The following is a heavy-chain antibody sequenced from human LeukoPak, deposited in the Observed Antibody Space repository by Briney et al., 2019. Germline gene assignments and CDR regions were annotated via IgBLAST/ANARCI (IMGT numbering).Heavy chain of an antibody. V-gene: IGHV3-66*01. CDR3: ARFPGIANVFYYGMDV. J-gene: IGHJ6*02. D-gene: IGHD6-13*01. CDR1: GSIVSNNY. Sequence: GGSLRLSCAASGSIVSNNYINWVRQAPGKGLEWVSVIYSGGSTYYADSVKGRFTISRDSSKNTLYLQMNSLRVEDTAVYYCARFPGIANVFYYGMDVWGQGTTVTVSS. CDR2: IYSGGST.